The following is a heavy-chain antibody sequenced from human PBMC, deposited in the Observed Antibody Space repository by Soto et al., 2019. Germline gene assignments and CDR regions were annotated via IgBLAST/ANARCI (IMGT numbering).Heavy chain of an antibody. V-gene: IGHV1-18*01. D-gene: IGHD3-10*01. CDR2: INTHNGNT. Sequence: QVQLEQSAPEVKKPGASVKVSCKASGYTFTTYGISWVRQAPGQGLEWLGWINTHNGNTNYAQNLQGRVIXTSXXSXGTAYRELRSLRSDDTAIYYCTREGIAPYYYYGMDAWGQGTTVTVSS. J-gene: IGHJ6*02. CDR3: TREGIAPYYYYGMDA. CDR1: GYTFTTYG.